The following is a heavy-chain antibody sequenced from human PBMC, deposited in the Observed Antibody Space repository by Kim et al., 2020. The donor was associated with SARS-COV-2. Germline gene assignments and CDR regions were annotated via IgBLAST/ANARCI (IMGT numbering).Heavy chain of an antibody. Sequence: SETLSLTCTVSGYSISSGYYWGWIRQPPGKGLEWIGSIYHSGSTYYNPSLKSRVTISVDTSKNQFSLKLSSVTAADTAVYYCARSPKFSEFDYWGQGTLV. CDR2: IYHSGST. D-gene: IGHD3-3*02. J-gene: IGHJ4*02. V-gene: IGHV4-38-2*02. CDR3: ARSPKFSEFDY. CDR1: GYSISSGYY.